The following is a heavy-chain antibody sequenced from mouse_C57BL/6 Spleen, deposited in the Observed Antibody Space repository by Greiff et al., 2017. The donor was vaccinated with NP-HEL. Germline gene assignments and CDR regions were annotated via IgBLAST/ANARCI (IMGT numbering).Heavy chain of an antibody. Sequence: QVTLKVCGPGILQSSQTLSLTCSFSGFSLSTSGMGVSWIRQPSGKGLEWLAHIYWDDDKRYNPSLKSRLTISKDTSRNQVFLKITSVDTADTATYYCARPYYGSSYGFAYWGQGTLVTVSA. V-gene: IGHV8-12*01. CDR2: IYWDDDK. CDR3: ARPYYGSSYGFAY. CDR1: GFSLSTSGMG. D-gene: IGHD1-1*01. J-gene: IGHJ3*01.